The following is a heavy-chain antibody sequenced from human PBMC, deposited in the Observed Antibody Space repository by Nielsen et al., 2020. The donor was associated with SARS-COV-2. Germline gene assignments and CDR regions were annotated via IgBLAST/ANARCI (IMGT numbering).Heavy chain of an antibody. CDR1: GFTLSSHG. J-gene: IGHJ4*02. Sequence: GGSLRLSCEASGFTLSSHGMHWVRQPPGKGLEWVAHMWYHDGGNEYYADSVKGRFTISRDNSKNTLYLQINSLRAEDTAVYYCAKARAGRYPQSRILDNWAQGTLVTVSA. CDR3: AKARAGRYPQSRILDN. V-gene: IGHV3-33*06. D-gene: IGHD2-21*01. CDR2: MWYHDGGNE.